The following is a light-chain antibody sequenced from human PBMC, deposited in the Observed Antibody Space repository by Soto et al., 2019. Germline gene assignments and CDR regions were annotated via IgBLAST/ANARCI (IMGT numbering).Light chain of an antibody. CDR3: HQYCSSGP. J-gene: IGKJ1*01. CDR1: QSVSGW. CDR2: DAS. Sequence: EIEVTQSPSTLSSSVRETLTVTFRASQSVSGWLAWYQQKPGEAPKLLIYDASALESGIPSRFSGSGSGTDFTLTISRLEPEDFAVYYCHQYCSSGPFGQGAMVDI. V-gene: IGKV1-5*01.